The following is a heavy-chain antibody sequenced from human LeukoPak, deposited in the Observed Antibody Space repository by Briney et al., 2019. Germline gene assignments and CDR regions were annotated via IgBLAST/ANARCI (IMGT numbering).Heavy chain of an antibody. CDR2: IYHNGIT. Sequence: SETLSLTCTVSGGSVITTSYFWAWIRQPPGKGLEWIGNIYHNGITYYNVSLKSRLTMSVDPSKNQFSMKLSSVTAADTAVYFCARHGLIRNAFDIWGQGTMVTVSS. CDR3: ARHGLIRNAFDI. D-gene: IGHD3-22*01. V-gene: IGHV4-39*01. CDR1: GGSVITTSYF. J-gene: IGHJ3*02.